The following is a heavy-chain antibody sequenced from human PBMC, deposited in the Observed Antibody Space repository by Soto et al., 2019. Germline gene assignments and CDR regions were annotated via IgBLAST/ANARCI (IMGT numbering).Heavy chain of an antibody. CDR2: IYYSGST. CDR3: PRHYDGNWFYP. CDR1: GGSISSSSYY. V-gene: IGHV4-39*01. Sequence: PSETLSLTCTVSGGSISSSSYYWGWIRQPPGKGLEWIGSIYYSGSTYYNPSLKSRVTISVDTSKNQFSLKLSSVTAADTAVYYCPRHYDGNWFYPWGQGTLVTVSS. J-gene: IGHJ5*02. D-gene: IGHD5-12*01.